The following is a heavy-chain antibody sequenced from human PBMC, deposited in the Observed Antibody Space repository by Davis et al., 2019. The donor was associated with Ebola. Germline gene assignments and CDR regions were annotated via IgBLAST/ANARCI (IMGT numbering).Heavy chain of an antibody. CDR1: GGTFSSYA. J-gene: IGHJ6*02. CDR2: IIPIFGTA. CDR3: ARDYQYDFWSGYYTEDYYYGMDV. Sequence: AASAKVSCKASGGTFSSYAISWVRQAPGQGLEWMGGIIPIFGTANYAQKFQGRVTITADESTSTAYMELSSLRSEDTAVYYCARDYQYDFWSGYYTEDYYYGMDVWGQGTTVTVSS. V-gene: IGHV1-69*13. D-gene: IGHD3-3*01.